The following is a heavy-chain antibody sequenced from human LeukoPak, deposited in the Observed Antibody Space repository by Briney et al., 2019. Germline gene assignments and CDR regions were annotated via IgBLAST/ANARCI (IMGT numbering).Heavy chain of an antibody. J-gene: IGHJ4*02. D-gene: IGHD5-24*01. Sequence: SETLSLTCAVSGGSINSYYWTWIRQPPGKGLEGFGYIYYSGSTNYNPSLKSRVTIAVDTSKNQFSLKLSSVTAADTAVYYCASFGRRDGYNPYYFDYWGQGSLVTVSS. CDR2: IYYSGST. CDR1: GGSINSYY. V-gene: IGHV4-59*08. CDR3: ASFGRRDGYNPYYFDY.